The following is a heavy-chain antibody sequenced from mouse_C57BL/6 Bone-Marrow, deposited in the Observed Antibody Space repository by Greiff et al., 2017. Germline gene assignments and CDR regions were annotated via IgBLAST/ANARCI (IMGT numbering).Heavy chain of an antibody. V-gene: IGHV2-6-1*01. D-gene: IGHD2-4*01. CDR2: IWSDGST. Sequence: VQLQESGPGLVAPSQSLSITCTVSGFSLTSYGVHWVRQPPGKGLEWLVVIWSDGSTTYNSARKSRLSISKDNSKSQVFLKMNSLQTDDTAMYYCARHGYDYGGGAMDYWGQGTSVTVSS. CDR1: GFSLTSYG. CDR3: ARHGYDYGGGAMDY. J-gene: IGHJ4*01.